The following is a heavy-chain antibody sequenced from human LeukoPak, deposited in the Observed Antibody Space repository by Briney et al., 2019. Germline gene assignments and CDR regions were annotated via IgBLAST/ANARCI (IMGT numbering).Heavy chain of an antibody. V-gene: IGHV1-46*01. CDR1: GYTLTFYH. D-gene: IGHD1/OR15-1a*01. J-gene: IGHJ4*02. Sequence: ASVNVSCKASGYTLTFYHMHWVRQAPGQGPEWMGIINSSGGGTRYAQKFQGRFTMTRDTSTSTVYMELSNLRSEDTAVYYCARGPPVREQQLDYWGQGTLVTVSS. CDR3: ARGPPVREQQLDY. CDR2: INSSGGGT.